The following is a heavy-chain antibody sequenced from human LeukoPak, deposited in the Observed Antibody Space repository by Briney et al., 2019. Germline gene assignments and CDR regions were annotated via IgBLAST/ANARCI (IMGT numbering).Heavy chain of an antibody. V-gene: IGHV4-34*01. CDR1: GGSFSGYY. J-gene: IGHJ6*03. CDR3: ARHYAAMGTVTTYYYYYMDV. Sequence: PSETLSLTCAVYGGSFSGYYWSWIRQPPGKGLEWIGEINHSGSTNYNPSLKSRVTISVDTSKNQFSLKLSSVTAADTAVYYCARHYAAMGTVTTYYYYYMDVWGKGTTVTVSS. CDR2: INHSGST. D-gene: IGHD4-11*01.